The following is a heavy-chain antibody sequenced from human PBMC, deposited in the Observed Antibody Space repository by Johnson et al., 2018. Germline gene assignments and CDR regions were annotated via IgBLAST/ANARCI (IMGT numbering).Heavy chain of an antibody. CDR1: GFTFDDYG. J-gene: IGHJ6*02. V-gene: IGHV3-20*04. D-gene: IGHD5-12*01. CDR3: AKVTGYSGYDFGYYYYYGMDV. CDR2: INWNGGST. Sequence: VQLVQSGGGLVKPGGSLRLSCAASGFTFDDYGMSWVRQAPGKGLEWVSGINWNGGSTGYADSVKGRFTISRDTAKNSLYLQRNSLRAEDTAVYYCAKVTGYSGYDFGYYYYYGMDVWGQGTTVTVSS.